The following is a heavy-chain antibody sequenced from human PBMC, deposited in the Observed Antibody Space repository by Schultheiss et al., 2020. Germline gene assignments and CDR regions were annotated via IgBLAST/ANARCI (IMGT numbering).Heavy chain of an antibody. V-gene: IGHV3-66*01. CDR3: ARWGGAYDY. J-gene: IGHJ4*02. CDR1: GFTFSSYG. D-gene: IGHD1-26*01. Sequence: GGSLRLSCAASGFTFSSYGMHWVRQAPGKGLEWVSVIYSGGSTYYADSVKGRFTISRDNSKNTLYLQMNSLRAEDTAVYYCARWGGAYDYWGQGTLVTVSS. CDR2: IYSGGST.